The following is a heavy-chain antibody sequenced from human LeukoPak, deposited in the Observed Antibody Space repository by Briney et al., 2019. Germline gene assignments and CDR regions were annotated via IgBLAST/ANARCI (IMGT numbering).Heavy chain of an antibody. D-gene: IGHD3-10*01. CDR2: IRSKTDGGTT. CDR1: GFTLSNAR. Sequence: TGGSLRLSCAASGFTLSNARMSWVRQAPGKGLEWVGRIRSKTDGGTTDYAAPVKGRFTISRDDPKNTLYLQMNSLKTEDTALYYCTTGRGAFDIWGQGTMVTVSS. V-gene: IGHV3-15*01. CDR3: TTGRGAFDI. J-gene: IGHJ3*02.